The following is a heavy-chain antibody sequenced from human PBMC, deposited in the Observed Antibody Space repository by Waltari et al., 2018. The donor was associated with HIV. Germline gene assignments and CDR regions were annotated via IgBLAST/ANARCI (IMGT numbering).Heavy chain of an antibody. V-gene: IGHV3-30*01. D-gene: IGHD3-10*02. CDR2: ISYDENNK. CDR1: GFTLSSSA. J-gene: IGHJ3*02. CDR3: TKTSGAATMWDSCDI. Sequence: QVQLVESGGGVVQPGRSLRLSCAASGFTLSSSAMHWVRPDPGKAPEWLTVISYDENNKYYANSVEGRFTISRDNSLNTLFLHMNSLRPEDTAVYYCTKTSGAATMWDSCDIWGQGTMVTVSS.